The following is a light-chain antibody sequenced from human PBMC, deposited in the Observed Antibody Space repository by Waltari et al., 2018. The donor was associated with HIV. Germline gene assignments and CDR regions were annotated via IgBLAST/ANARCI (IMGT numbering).Light chain of an antibody. CDR2: ANT. Sequence: SYELTQSLSAASVALGQPARITSGGDSSGRNNVHWYHQKPGHAPVVVIYANTNRPAVIPERFSGSNSGNEATLTISRAQAGDDADYYCQVWEIGLVVFGAGTKLTVL. CDR3: QVWEIGLVV. J-gene: IGLJ2*01. CDR1: SSGRNN. V-gene: IGLV3-9*01.